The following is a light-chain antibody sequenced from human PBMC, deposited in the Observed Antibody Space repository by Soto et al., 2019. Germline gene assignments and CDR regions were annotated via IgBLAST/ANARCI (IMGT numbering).Light chain of an antibody. CDR2: DAS. Sequence: KASQSIGLAIAWYQHKPGQAPRLLIFDASQRATGIPARFRGSACGTDFTISISSLEPEDFAVYYSQQRTDRPLWTFRQGTKVDIK. V-gene: IGKV3-11*01. J-gene: IGKJ1*01. CDR3: QQRTDRPLWT. CDR1: QSIGLA.